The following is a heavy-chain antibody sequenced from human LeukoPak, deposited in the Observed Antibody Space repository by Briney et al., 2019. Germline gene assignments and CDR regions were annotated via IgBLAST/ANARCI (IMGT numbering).Heavy chain of an antibody. Sequence: KPSETLSLTCTVSGGSLTNYYWNWIRQPPGKGLEWIGYIYHSGSINRNPSLTSRVTLSVDTSKNQFSLKMNSVTAADTAVYYCARSPPGVPRSDFFDFWGQGTMVAVSA. J-gene: IGHJ3*01. D-gene: IGHD3-10*01. V-gene: IGHV4-59*01. CDR1: GGSLTNYY. CDR2: IYHSGSI. CDR3: ARSPPGVPRSDFFDF.